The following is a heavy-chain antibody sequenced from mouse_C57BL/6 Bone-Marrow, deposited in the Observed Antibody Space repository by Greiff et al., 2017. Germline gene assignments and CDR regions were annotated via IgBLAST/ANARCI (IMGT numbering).Heavy chain of an antibody. CDR3: ARGPQPELGRFAY. CDR1: GYTFTSYW. CDR2: IYPGSGST. J-gene: IGHJ3*01. V-gene: IGHV1-55*01. D-gene: IGHD4-1*01. Sequence: VKLQQPGAELVKPGASVKMSCKASGYTFTSYWITWVKQRPGQGLEWIGDIYPGSGSTNYNEKFKSKATLTVDTSSSTAYMQLSSLTSEDSAVYYCARGPQPELGRFAYWGQGTLVTVSA.